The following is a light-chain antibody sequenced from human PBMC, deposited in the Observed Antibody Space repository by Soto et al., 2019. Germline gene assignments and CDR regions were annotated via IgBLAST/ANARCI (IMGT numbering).Light chain of an antibody. CDR3: CSLTTRDSHV. CDR2: AVS. V-gene: IGLV2-14*01. J-gene: IGLJ1*01. Sequence: QSALTQPASVSGSPGQSITISCSGTSSDVGAHNLVSWYRQHPGRAPKLMIYAVSNRPSGVSNRFSGSKSGNTASLTISGLQAEDEADYYCCSLTTRDSHVFGTGTKLTVL. CDR1: SSDVGAHNL.